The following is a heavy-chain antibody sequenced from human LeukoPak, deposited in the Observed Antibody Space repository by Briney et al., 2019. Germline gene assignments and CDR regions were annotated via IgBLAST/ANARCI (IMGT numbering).Heavy chain of an antibody. J-gene: IGHJ4*02. CDR3: ARSNQADDY. V-gene: IGHV3-74*01. CDR1: GFTFSSYW. CDR2: IKPDGSEI. Sequence: GGSLRLSCAASGFTFSSYWMHWVRQVPGKGLVWVARIKPDGSEINYADSVKGRFTISRDNAKNTLYLQMDSLRAEDTGVYYCARSNQADDYWGQGTLVTVSS. D-gene: IGHD1-14*01.